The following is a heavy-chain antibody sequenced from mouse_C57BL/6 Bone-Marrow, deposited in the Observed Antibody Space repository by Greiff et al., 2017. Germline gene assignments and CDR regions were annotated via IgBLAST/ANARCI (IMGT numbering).Heavy chain of an antibody. CDR1: GYAFSSSW. CDR3: ASEGLTGPWVAY. D-gene: IGHD4-1*01. CDR2: IYPGDGDT. Sequence: VKLQESGPELVKPGASVKISCKASGYAFSSSWMNWVKQRPGKGLEWIGRIYPGDGDTNYNGKFKGKATLTADKSSSTAYMQLSSLTSEDSAVYFCASEGLTGPWVAYWGQGTLVTVSA. V-gene: IGHV1-82*01. J-gene: IGHJ3*01.